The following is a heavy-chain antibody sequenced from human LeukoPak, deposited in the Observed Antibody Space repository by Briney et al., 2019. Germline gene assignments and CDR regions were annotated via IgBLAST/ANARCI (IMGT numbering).Heavy chain of an antibody. CDR1: GGSISSSSYY. J-gene: IGHJ4*01. V-gene: IGHV4-39*07. CDR2: IYYSGST. CDR3: ASRKLGNDY. D-gene: IGHD7-27*01. Sequence: SETLSLTCTVSGGSISSSSYYWGWIRQPPGKGLVWIGSIYYSGSTYYNPSLKSRVTISVDTSKNQFSLKLSSVTAADTAVYYCASRKLGNDYWGQGTLVTVSS.